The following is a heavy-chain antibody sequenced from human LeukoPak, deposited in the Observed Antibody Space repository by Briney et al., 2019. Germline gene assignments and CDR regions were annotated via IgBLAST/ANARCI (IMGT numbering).Heavy chain of an antibody. V-gene: IGHV1-18*01. D-gene: IGHD3-10*01. CDR2: ISAYNGNT. J-gene: IGHJ4*02. CDR1: GYTFTSYG. CDR3: ARDRATMVRGVMYYFDY. Sequence: GASVKVSCKASGYTFTSYGISWVRQAPGQGLEWMGWISAYNGNTNYAQKLQGWVTMTRDTSISTAYMELSRLRSDDTAVYYCARDRATMVRGVMYYFDYWGQGTLVTVSS.